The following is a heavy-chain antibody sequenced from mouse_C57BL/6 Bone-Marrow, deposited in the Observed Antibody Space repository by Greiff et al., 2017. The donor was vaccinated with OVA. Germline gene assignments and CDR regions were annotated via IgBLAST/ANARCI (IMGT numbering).Heavy chain of an antibody. D-gene: IGHD2-1*01. CDR2: IWSGGST. V-gene: IGHV2-4*01. CDR1: GFSLTSYG. Sequence: QVQLKESGPGLVQPSQSLSITCTVSGFSLTSYGVHWVRQPPGKGLEWLGVIWSGGSTDYNAAFISRLSISKDNSKSQVFFKMNSLQADDTAIYYCAKRRGNYPQYYAMDYWGQGTSVTVSS. CDR3: AKRRGNYPQYYAMDY. J-gene: IGHJ4*01.